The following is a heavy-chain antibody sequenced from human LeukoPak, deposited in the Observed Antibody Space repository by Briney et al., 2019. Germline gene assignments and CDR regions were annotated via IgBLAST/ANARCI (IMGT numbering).Heavy chain of an antibody. CDR2: ISGSGGST. D-gene: IGHD6-13*01. J-gene: IGHJ3*02. CDR1: GFTFSSFA. Sequence: GGSLRLSCAASGFTFSSFAMNWVRQAPGKELEWVSAISGSGGSTNYADFAKDRFTISRDNSKNTLYLQTNSLRAEDTAVYYCAKGRSSWTYDAFDIWGKGQWSPSLQ. V-gene: IGHV3-23*01. CDR3: AKGRSSWTYDAFDI.